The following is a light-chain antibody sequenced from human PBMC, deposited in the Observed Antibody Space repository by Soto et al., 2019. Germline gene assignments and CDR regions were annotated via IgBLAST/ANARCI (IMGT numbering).Light chain of an antibody. J-gene: IGKJ2*01. Sequence: ESVLTQSPATLSLSPGERATLSCRASQSVGSYLAWYQQKPGQAPRLLIYDASNRATGIPGRFSGSGSGTDFPLTISSLEPEDFAVYYCQQRSTWPRYTFGQGTKLEIK. CDR2: DAS. CDR1: QSVGSY. V-gene: IGKV3-11*01. CDR3: QQRSTWPRYT.